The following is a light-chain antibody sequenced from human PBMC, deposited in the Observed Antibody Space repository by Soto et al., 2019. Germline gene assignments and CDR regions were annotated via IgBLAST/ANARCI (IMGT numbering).Light chain of an antibody. CDR1: SSDVGNYNY. CDR3: SSYTSSSNYV. V-gene: IGLV2-14*01. J-gene: IGLJ1*01. CDR2: EVG. Sequence: QSVLTQPASVSGSPGQSITISCTGTSSDVGNYNYVSWYQQHPAKAPKLMIFEVGNRPSGISSRFSGSKSGNTASLTISGLQAEEEADYYCSSYTSSSNYVFGTGTKVTVL.